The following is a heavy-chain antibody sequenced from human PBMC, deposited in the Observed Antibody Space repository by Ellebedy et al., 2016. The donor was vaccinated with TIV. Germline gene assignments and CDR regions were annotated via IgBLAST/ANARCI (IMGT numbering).Heavy chain of an antibody. CDR3: ARVGWNSSSPGRYYYYYMDV. Sequence: SVKVSXXASGGTFSSYAISWVRQAPGQGLEWMGGIIPIFGTANYTQKFQGRVTITADESTSTAYMELSSLRSEDTAVYYCARVGWNSSSPGRYYYYYMDVWGKGTTVTVSS. J-gene: IGHJ6*03. V-gene: IGHV1-69*13. CDR1: GGTFSSYA. D-gene: IGHD6-6*01. CDR2: IIPIFGTA.